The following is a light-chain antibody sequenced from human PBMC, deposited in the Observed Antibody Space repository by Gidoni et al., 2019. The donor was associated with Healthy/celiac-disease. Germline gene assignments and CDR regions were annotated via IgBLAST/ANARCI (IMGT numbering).Light chain of an antibody. CDR3: QSYDSSLSVV. Sequence: QSVLTQPPSVSGAPGQRVTISGTGSSPNIGAGYDVHGYQHLPGTAPKLLIYGNSNRPSGFPDRFSGSKSGTSASLAITGLQAEDEADYYCQSYDSSLSVVFGGGTKLTVL. CDR1: SPNIGAGYD. J-gene: IGLJ2*01. V-gene: IGLV1-40*01. CDR2: GNS.